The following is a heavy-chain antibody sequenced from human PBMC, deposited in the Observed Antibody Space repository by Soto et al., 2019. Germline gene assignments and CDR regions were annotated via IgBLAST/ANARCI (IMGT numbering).Heavy chain of an antibody. CDR1: GFTVSSNY. V-gene: IGHV3-66*01. CDR3: ARGPSYMQWLPPSLPFDY. Sequence: GGSLRLSCAASGFTVSSNYMSWVRQAPGKGLEWVSVIYSGGSTYYADSVKGRFTISRDNSKNTLYLQMNSLRAEDTAVYYCARGPSYMQWLPPSLPFDYWGQGTLVTVSS. J-gene: IGHJ4*02. D-gene: IGHD6-19*01. CDR2: IYSGGST.